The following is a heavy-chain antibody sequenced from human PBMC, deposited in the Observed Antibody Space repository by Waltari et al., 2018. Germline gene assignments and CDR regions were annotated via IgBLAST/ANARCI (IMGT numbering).Heavy chain of an antibody. V-gene: IGHV4-39*01. CDR3: ARHGVGATGGYFDY. CDR2: IYYSGST. Sequence: QLQLQESGPGLVKPSETLSLTCTVSGGSISSSSYYWGWIRQPPGKGLEWIGSIYYSGSTYYNPSLKSRFTISVDTSKNQFSLKLSSVTAADTAVYYCARHGVGATGGYFDYWGQGTLVTVSS. CDR1: GGSISSSSYY. J-gene: IGHJ4*02. D-gene: IGHD1-26*01.